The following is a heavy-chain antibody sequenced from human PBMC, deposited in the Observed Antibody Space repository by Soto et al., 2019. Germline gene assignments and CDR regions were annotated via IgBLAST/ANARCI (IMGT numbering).Heavy chain of an antibody. CDR2: INHSGST. D-gene: IGHD3-10*01. V-gene: IGHV4-34*01. J-gene: IGHJ6*02. Sequence: QVQLQQWGAGLLKPSETLSLTCAVYGGSFSGYYWSWIRQPPGKGLEWIGEINHSGSTNYNPSLKIRVTISVDTAMNQFSLKLSSVTAADTAVYYCARAGPPGSYYYYYGMDVWGQWTTVTVSS. CDR1: GGSFSGYY. CDR3: ARAGPPGSYYYYYGMDV.